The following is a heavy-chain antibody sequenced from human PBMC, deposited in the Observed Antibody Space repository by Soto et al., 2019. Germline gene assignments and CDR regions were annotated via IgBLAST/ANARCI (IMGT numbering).Heavy chain of an antibody. CDR2: ISAYNGNT. V-gene: IGHV1-18*01. J-gene: IGHJ6*02. CDR3: AREKQLEYYYYYGMDV. D-gene: IGHD6-13*01. Sequence: ASVKVSCKASGYTFTSYGISWVRQAPGQGLEWMGWISAYNGNTNYAQKLQGRVTMTTDTSTSTAYMELRSLRSDDTAVYYCAREKQLEYYYYYGMDVWGQGTTVTGSS. CDR1: GYTFTSYG.